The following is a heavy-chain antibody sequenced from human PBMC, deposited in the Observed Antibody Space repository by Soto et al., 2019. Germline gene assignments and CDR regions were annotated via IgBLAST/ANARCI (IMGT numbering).Heavy chain of an antibody. J-gene: IGHJ4*02. D-gene: IGHD6-19*01. Sequence: XETLSLTCSVSGCSISGSYWSWIRQSPGKGLEWLGYVYYTGSTNYSPSLRGRVSISVDTSKNEFSLRLSSVTAADTAVYFCARSVAVPGAHIDYWGQGTQVTVSS. CDR2: VYYTGST. CDR3: ARSVAVPGAHIDY. V-gene: IGHV4-59*01. CDR1: GCSISGSY.